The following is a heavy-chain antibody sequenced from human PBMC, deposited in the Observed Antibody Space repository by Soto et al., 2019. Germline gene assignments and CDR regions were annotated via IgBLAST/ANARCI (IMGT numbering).Heavy chain of an antibody. D-gene: IGHD3-16*01. CDR3: AGHMITFGGVMGV. CDR2: IYYSGST. J-gene: IGHJ6*02. CDR1: GGSISSSSYY. Sequence: SETLSLTCTVSGGSISSSSYYWGWIRQPPGKGLEWIGSIYYSGSTYYNPSLKSRVTISVDTSKNQFSLKLSSVTAADTAVYYCAGHMITFGGVMGVWGQGTTVTVSS. V-gene: IGHV4-39*01.